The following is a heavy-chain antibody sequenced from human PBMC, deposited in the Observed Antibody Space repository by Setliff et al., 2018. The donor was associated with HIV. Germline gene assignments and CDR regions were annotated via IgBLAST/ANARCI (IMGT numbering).Heavy chain of an antibody. J-gene: IGHJ3*02. CDR2: IYHAGNT. V-gene: IGHV4-38-2*02. CDR3: ARGTTLNVVPDAFDI. D-gene: IGHD4-17*01. Sequence: SETLSLTCTVTGYSISSGYYWAWIRQPPGKGLEWNGYIYHAGNTYYNPSLKSRVTISVGTSKNQISLRLNSLTAADTAVYYCARGTTLNVVPDAFDIWGQGTMVTVSS. CDR1: GYSISSGYY.